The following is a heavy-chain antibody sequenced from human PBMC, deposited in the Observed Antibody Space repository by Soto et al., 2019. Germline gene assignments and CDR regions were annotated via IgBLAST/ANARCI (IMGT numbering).Heavy chain of an antibody. CDR2: IYHSGTT. Sequence: SETLSLTCAVSGDSISSGYYWAWIRQPPGKGLEWIGSIYHSGTTYYNPSLKSRVTISVDTSKNHFSLNLSSVTAADTAVYYCARHRTYGDYGNLLYSFDYWGQGALVTVSS. CDR3: ARHRTYGDYGNLLYSFDY. CDR1: GDSISSGYY. V-gene: IGHV4-38-2*01. J-gene: IGHJ4*02. D-gene: IGHD4-17*01.